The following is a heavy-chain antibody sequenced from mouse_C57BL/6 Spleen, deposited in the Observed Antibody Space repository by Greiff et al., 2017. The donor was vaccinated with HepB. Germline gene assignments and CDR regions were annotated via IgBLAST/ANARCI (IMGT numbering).Heavy chain of an antibody. CDR1: GYTFTSYW. V-gene: IGHV1-7*01. D-gene: IGHD1-1*01. CDR3: ARLGNYEAMGC. Sequence: VQLQQSGAELAKPGASVKLSCKASGYTFTSYWMHWVNQKPGQGLEWIGYINPSSGYTKYNQKFKDKATLTTDKSSNTAYMQLSSLTYEDSAVYYCARLGNYEAMGCWGKGTTVTVSS. J-gene: IGHJ4*01. CDR2: INPSSGYT.